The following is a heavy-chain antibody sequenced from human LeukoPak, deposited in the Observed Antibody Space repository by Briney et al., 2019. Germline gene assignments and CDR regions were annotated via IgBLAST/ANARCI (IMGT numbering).Heavy chain of an antibody. D-gene: IGHD5-24*01. J-gene: IGHJ4*02. Sequence: ASVKVSCKASGYTFTSYGISWVRQAPGQGLEWMGWISAYNGNTNYAQKLQGRVTMTTDTSTSTAYMELRSLRSDDTAVYYCARTAGRDGYNFYGYWGQGTLVTVSS. CDR2: ISAYNGNT. CDR1: GYTFTSYG. V-gene: IGHV1-18*01. CDR3: ARTAGRDGYNFYGY.